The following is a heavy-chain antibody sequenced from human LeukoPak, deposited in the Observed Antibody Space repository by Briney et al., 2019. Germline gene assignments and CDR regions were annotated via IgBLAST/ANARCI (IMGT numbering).Heavy chain of an antibody. Sequence: GGSLRLSCAASGFTFSSYAMSWVRLAPGNGLEWVSAISGSGGSTYYADSVKGRFTISRDNSKNTLYLQMNSLRAEDTAVYYCAKHVAGVFGLAVWFDYWGQGTLVTVSS. V-gene: IGHV3-23*01. CDR3: AKHVAGVFGLAVWFDY. D-gene: IGHD3-10*02. J-gene: IGHJ4*02. CDR1: GFTFSSYA. CDR2: ISGSGGST.